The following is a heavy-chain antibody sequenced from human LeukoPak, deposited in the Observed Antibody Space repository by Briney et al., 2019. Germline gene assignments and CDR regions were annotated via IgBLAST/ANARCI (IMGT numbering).Heavy chain of an antibody. CDR2: IYTSGST. J-gene: IGHJ4*02. CDR3: ARASYSYDINGWVPFDY. D-gene: IGHD3-22*01. V-gene: IGHV4-4*08. Sequence: SETLSLTCAVYGGSFSGYYWSWIRQPPGKGLEWTGRIYTSGSTNYNPSLKSRVTISGDTSKNQFSLRLSSVTAADTAVYYCARASYSYDINGWVPFDYWGQGTLVTVSS. CDR1: GGSFSGYY.